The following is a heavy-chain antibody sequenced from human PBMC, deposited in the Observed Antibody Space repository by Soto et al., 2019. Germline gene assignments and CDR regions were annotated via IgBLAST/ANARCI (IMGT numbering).Heavy chain of an antibody. Sequence: EVQLLESGGGLVQPGGSLRLSCAASGFTFSSYAMSWVRQAPGKGLEWVSAISGSGGSTYYADSVKGRFTISRDNSKNTLYLQMNRLRAEGTAVYYCARGPIYGDYGERYFDYWGQGTLVTVSS. CDR3: ARGPIYGDYGERYFDY. CDR2: ISGSGGST. D-gene: IGHD4-17*01. CDR1: GFTFSSYA. V-gene: IGHV3-23*01. J-gene: IGHJ4*02.